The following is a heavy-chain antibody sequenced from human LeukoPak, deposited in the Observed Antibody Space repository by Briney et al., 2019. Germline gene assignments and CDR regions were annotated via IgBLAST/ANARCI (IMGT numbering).Heavy chain of an antibody. CDR3: ARDPGDCGGDCYSPPRAFDI. D-gene: IGHD2-21*02. CDR2: INHSGST. Sequence: LETLSLTCAVYGGSFSGYYWRWIRQPPGKGLEWIGEINHSGSTNYNPSLKSRVTISVDTSKNQFSLKLSTVTAADTAVYYCARDPGDCGGDCYSPPRAFDIWGQGTMVTVSS. V-gene: IGHV4-34*01. CDR1: GGSFSGYY. J-gene: IGHJ3*02.